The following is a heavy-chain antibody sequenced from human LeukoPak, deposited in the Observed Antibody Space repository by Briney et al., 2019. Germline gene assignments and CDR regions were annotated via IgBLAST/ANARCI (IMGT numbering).Heavy chain of an antibody. D-gene: IGHD6-13*01. Sequence: SVTVSCKASGGTFSSYAISWVRQAPGQGLEWMGRIIPILGIANYAQKFQGRVTITADKSTSTAYMELSSLRSEDTAVYYCARGGTGAAAGSYYFDYWGQGTLVTVSS. CDR2: IIPILGIA. V-gene: IGHV1-69*04. J-gene: IGHJ4*02. CDR1: GGTFSSYA. CDR3: ARGGTGAAAGSYYFDY.